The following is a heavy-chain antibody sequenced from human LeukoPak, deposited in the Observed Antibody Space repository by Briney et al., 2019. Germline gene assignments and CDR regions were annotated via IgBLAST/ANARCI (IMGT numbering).Heavy chain of an antibody. CDR1: GFTFSSHG. Sequence: GGSLRLSCAASGFTFSSHGMNWVRQDPGKGLEWVSGISPNGVITYYADSVKGRFTISRDNSKGTVYLQMNSLRPEDTAVYYCAKDDAWLQYGNWGRGTLVTVSS. CDR2: ISPNGVIT. J-gene: IGHJ4*02. V-gene: IGHV3-23*01. D-gene: IGHD5-24*01. CDR3: AKDDAWLQYGN.